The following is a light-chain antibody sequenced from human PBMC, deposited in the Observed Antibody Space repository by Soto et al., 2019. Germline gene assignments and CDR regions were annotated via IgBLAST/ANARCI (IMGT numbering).Light chain of an antibody. CDR3: QQYGSSPYT. Sequence: EIVLTQSPGTLSLSPGEKATLSCRASLSVSSSYLAWYQQKPGQAPRLLIYGASSRATGIPDRFSGSGSGTDFTLTISRLEPEDFPVYYCQQYGSSPYTFGQGTKLEIK. V-gene: IGKV3-20*01. J-gene: IGKJ2*01. CDR1: LSVSSSY. CDR2: GAS.